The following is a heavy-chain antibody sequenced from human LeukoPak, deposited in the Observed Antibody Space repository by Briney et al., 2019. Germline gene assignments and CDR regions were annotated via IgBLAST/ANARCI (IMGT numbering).Heavy chain of an antibody. V-gene: IGHV4-34*01. CDR3: ARGPFHYYFDY. J-gene: IGHJ4*02. CDR2: INHSGST. CDR1: GGSFSGYY. Sequence: KPSETLSLTCAVYGGSFSGYYWSWIRQPPGKGLEWIGEINHSGSTNYNPSLKSRVTISVDTSKNQFSLKLSSVTAADTAVYYCARGPFHYYFDYWGQGTLVTVSS.